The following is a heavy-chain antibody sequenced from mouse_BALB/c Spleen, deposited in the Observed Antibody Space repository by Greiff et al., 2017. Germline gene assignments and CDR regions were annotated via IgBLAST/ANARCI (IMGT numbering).Heavy chain of an antibody. V-gene: IGHV1-18*01. Sequence: EVQLQQSGPELVKPGASVKIPCKASGYTFTDYNMDWVKQSHGKSLEWIGDINPNNGGTIYNQKFKGKATLTVDKSSSTAYMQLSSLTSEDSAVYYCARDYPFAYWGQGTLVTVSA. CDR3: ARDYPFAY. D-gene: IGHD5-5*01. CDR1: GYTFTDYN. CDR2: INPNNGGT. J-gene: IGHJ3*01.